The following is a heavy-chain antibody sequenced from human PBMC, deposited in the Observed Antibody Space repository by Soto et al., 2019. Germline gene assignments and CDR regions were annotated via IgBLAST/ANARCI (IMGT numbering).Heavy chain of an antibody. J-gene: IGHJ5*02. Sequence: QVQLVESGGGVVQPGRSLRLSCAASGFTFSSYGMHWVRQAPGKGLEWVAVIWYDGSNKYYADSVKGRFTISRDNSKNTRYLQMNSLRAEDTAVYYCARASDPYNWFDPWGQGTLVTVSS. CDR1: GFTFSSYG. CDR2: IWYDGSNK. V-gene: IGHV3-33*01. CDR3: ARASDPYNWFDP.